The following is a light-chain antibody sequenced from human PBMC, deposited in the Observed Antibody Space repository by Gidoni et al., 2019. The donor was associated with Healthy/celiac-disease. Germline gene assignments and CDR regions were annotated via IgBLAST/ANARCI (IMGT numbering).Light chain of an antibody. CDR3: AAWDDSLNGVV. Sequence: QSVLTPPPSASGTPGQRVTISCSGSSSNIGSNTLNWYQQLPGTAPKLLIYSNNPRPSGVPDRFSGSKSGTSASLAISVLQSEDEADYYCAAWDDSLNGVVFGGGTKLTVL. CDR1: SSNIGSNT. V-gene: IGLV1-44*01. CDR2: SNN. J-gene: IGLJ2*01.